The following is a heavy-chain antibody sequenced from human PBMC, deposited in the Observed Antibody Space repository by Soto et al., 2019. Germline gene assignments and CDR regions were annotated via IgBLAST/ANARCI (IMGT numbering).Heavy chain of an antibody. D-gene: IGHD2-2*01. CDR1: GFIFSDYY. Sequence: GGSLRLSCAAPGFIFSDYYMSWIRQAPGKGLEWVSYITSSSSYTKYADSVKGRFTISRDNAKNSLYLQMNSLRAEDTAVYYCARDGSRYCSSTSCLSGYYYYGMDVWGQGTTVTVSS. V-gene: IGHV3-11*06. CDR3: ARDGSRYCSSTSCLSGYYYYGMDV. J-gene: IGHJ6*02. CDR2: ITSSSSYT.